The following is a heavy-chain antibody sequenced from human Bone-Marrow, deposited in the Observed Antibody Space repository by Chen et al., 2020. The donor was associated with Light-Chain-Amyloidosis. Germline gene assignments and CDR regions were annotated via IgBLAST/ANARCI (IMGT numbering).Heavy chain of an antibody. CDR2: IKSITDGGTI. V-gene: IGHV3-15*01. J-gene: IGHJ5*02. D-gene: IGHD3-3*01. Sequence: EVQLVESGGGLVEPGGSLRLSCAASGFTFSNAWMNWVRQAPGKGLEWVGRIKSITDGGTIDYAAPVKGRFTISRDDSKNTLYLQMTSLKSEDSAVYYCTRDVPSKARFLEWVGFDPWGQGTLVTVSS. CDR1: GFTFSNAW. CDR3: TRDVPSKARFLEWVGFDP.